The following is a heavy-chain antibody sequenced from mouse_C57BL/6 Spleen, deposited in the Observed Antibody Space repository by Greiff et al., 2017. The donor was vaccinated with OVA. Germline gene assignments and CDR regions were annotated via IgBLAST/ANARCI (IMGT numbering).Heavy chain of an antibody. CDR2: ISYDGSN. D-gene: IGHD3-1*01. V-gene: IGHV3-6*01. Sequence: VQLKQSGPGLVKPSQSLSLTCSVTGYSITSGYYWNWIRQFPGNKLEWMGYISYDGSNNYNPTLKNRISITRDTSKNQFFLKLNSVTTEDTATYSSARDRGFAYWGQGTLVTVSA. J-gene: IGHJ3*01. CDR1: GYSITSGYY. CDR3: ARDRGFAY.